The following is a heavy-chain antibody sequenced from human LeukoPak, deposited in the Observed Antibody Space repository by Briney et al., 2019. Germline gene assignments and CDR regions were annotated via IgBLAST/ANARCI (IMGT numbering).Heavy chain of an antibody. CDR1: GYTFTSYY. CDR2: INPSGGST. D-gene: IGHD3-22*01. V-gene: IGHV1-46*01. Sequence: ASVKVSCKASGYTFTSYYMHWVRQAPGQGLEWMGIINPSGGSTSYAQKFQGRVTMTRDTSTSTVYMELSSLRSEDTAVYYCARAGGANYYDSSGYLFYWGQGTLVTVSS. CDR3: ARAGGANYYDSSGYLFY. J-gene: IGHJ4*02.